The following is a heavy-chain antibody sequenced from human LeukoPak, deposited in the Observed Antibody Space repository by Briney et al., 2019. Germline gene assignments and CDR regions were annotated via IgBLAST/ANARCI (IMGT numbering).Heavy chain of an antibody. CDR2: IIPILGIA. D-gene: IGHD6-19*01. CDR1: RGTFSHYA. J-gene: IGHJ3*02. Sequence: ASVTVSCKPSRGTFSHYAISWVRQAPGQGLEWMGRIIPILGIANYAQKLQGRVTIAADKSTSTAYMELSSLRSEDTAVYYCARDLESSGWYWGHAFDIWGEGTMVTVSS. V-gene: IGHV1-69*04. CDR3: ARDLESSGWYWGHAFDI.